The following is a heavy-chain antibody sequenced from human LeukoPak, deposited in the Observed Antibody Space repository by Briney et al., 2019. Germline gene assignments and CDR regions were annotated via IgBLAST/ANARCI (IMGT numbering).Heavy chain of an antibody. CDR1: GYTFTGYY. V-gene: IGHV1-46*03. CDR2: INPSGGST. J-gene: IGHJ4*02. D-gene: IGHD2-2*01. Sequence: ASVKVSCKASGYTFTGYYMHWVRQAPGQGLEWMGIINPSGGSTSYAQKFQGRVTMTRDTSTSTVYMELSSLRSEDTAVYYCAREVPAYCSSTSCPQFDYWGQGTLVTVSS. CDR3: AREVPAYCSSTSCPQFDY.